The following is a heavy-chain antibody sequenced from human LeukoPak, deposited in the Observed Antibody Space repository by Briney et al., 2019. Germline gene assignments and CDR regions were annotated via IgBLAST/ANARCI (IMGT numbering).Heavy chain of an antibody. J-gene: IGHJ6*03. CDR1: GYTFTSYA. D-gene: IGHD6-6*01. CDR3: ARDLAPSSSPDYYYYYMDV. Sequence: GASVKVSCKASGYTFTSYAMHWVRQAPGQRLEWMGWINAGNGNTKYSQKFQGRVTITRDTSASTAYMELSSLRSDDTAVYYCARDLAPSSSPDYYYYYMDVWGKGTTVTVSS. V-gene: IGHV1-3*01. CDR2: INAGNGNT.